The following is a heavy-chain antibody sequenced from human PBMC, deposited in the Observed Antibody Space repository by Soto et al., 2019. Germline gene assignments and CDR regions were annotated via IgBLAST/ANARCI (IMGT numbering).Heavy chain of an antibody. Sequence: PGESLKISCKGSGYSFASYWIGWVRQMPGKGLEWMGIIYPGDSDTRYSPSFQGQVTISADKSISTAYLQWSSLKASDTAMYYCARQLGVWTTVTTPYSGMDVWGQGTTLTISS. V-gene: IGHV5-51*01. CDR1: GYSFASYW. D-gene: IGHD4-17*01. J-gene: IGHJ6*02. CDR3: ARQLGVWTTVTTPYSGMDV. CDR2: IYPGDSDT.